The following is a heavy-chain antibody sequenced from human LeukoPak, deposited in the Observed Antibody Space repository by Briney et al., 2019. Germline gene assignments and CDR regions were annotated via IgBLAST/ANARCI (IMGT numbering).Heavy chain of an antibody. CDR1: GGSISSYY. CDR3: ARENTGSYREFDY. J-gene: IGHJ4*02. D-gene: IGHD1-26*01. V-gene: IGHV4-4*07. Sequence: SETLSLTCTVSGGSISSYYWSWIRQPAGKGLEWIGRIYSGGSTNYNPSLKSRVTMSVDSSNNQFSLKLSSVTAADTAVFYCARENTGSYREFDYWDQGTLVTVPS. CDR2: IYSGGST.